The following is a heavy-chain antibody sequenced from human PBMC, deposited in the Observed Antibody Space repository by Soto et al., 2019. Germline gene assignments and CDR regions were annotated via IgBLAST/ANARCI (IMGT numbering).Heavy chain of an antibody. Sequence: SETLSLTCAVYGGSFSGYYWSWIRQPPGKGLEWIGEINHSGSTNYNPSLKSRVTISVDTSKNQFSLKLSSVTAADTAVYYCERQGRIQAARPWGQGTLVTVYS. V-gene: IGHV4-34*01. CDR2: INHSGST. D-gene: IGHD2-2*01. CDR3: ERQGRIQAARP. J-gene: IGHJ5*02. CDR1: GGSFSGYY.